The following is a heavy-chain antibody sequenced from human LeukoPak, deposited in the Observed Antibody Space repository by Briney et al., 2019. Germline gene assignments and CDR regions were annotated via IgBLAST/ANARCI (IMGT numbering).Heavy chain of an antibody. CDR2: ISGSGGST. J-gene: IGHJ3*02. D-gene: IGHD5-12*01. CDR1: GFTVSRYA. Sequence: PGGSLRLSCAASGFTVSRYAMSWVRQAPGKGLEWVSAISGSGGSTYYADSVKGRFTISRDNSKNTLYLQMNSLRAEDTAVYYCAKDQGYSGYDSAFDIWGQGTMVTVSS. CDR3: AKDQGYSGYDSAFDI. V-gene: IGHV3-23*01.